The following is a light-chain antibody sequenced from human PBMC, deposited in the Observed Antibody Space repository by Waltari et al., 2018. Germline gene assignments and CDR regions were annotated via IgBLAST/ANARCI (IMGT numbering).Light chain of an antibody. V-gene: IGKV3-20*01. CDR3: QNYERLPVT. CDR2: GAS. J-gene: IGKJ1*01. CDR1: QTIGRT. Sequence: LSCRASQTIGRTLTWYQQKPGQSPRLLMYGASIRAAGIPDRFSGSGSGTDFILTITRLEPEDFAVYYCQNYERLPVTFGQGTKVEIK.